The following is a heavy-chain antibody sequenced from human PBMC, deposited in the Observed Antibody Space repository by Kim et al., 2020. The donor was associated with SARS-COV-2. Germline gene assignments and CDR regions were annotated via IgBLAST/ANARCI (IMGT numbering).Heavy chain of an antibody. CDR1: GLTFSSRG. CDR2: IWYDGTKK. Sequence: GGSLRLSCVVSGLTFSSRGMHWVRQAPGKGLEWVAVIWYDGTKKYYADSMQGRFTISRDNSKNTLFLQMNSLRAEDTAIYYCATVFGPYSSTWYSIDSWGQGTLVTVSS. V-gene: IGHV3-33*01. J-gene: IGHJ4*02. CDR3: ATVFGPYSSTWYSIDS. D-gene: IGHD6-13*01.